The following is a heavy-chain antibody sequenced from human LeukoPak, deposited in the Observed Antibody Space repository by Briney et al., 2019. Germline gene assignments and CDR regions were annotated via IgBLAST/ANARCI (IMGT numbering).Heavy chain of an antibody. CDR3: AKECYDGSGYCFDY. V-gene: IGHV3-23*01. CDR1: GFTFSTNV. CDR2: ITGSDIRT. J-gene: IGHJ4*02. D-gene: IGHD3-22*01. Sequence: GGSLRLSCAASGFTFSTNVMSWVRQAPGKGLEWVSGITGSDIRTYNADSAEGRFTITRDNSKSALYLQMNNLRAEDTAVYYCAKECYDGSGYCFDYWGQGTLVTVSS.